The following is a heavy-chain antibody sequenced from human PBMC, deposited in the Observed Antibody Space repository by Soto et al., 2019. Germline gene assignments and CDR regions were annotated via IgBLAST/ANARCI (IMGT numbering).Heavy chain of an antibody. CDR1: GFTFSNAW. Sequence: EVQLVESGGGLVKPGGSLRLSCAASGFTFSNAWMSWVRQAPGKGLEWVGRIKSKTDGGTTDYAAPVKGRFTISRDESKNTLYLQMNSLKTEDTAVYYCTTKDIVVGPAAYVDYWGQGTLVTVSS. CDR3: TTKDIVVGPAAYVDY. J-gene: IGHJ4*02. CDR2: IKSKTDGGTT. V-gene: IGHV3-15*01. D-gene: IGHD2-2*01.